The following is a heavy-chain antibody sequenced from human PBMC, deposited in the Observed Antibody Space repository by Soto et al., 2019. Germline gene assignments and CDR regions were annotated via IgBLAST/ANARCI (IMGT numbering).Heavy chain of an antibody. D-gene: IGHD3-3*01. CDR1: EFSISRWS. CDR3: ARDRYSYYDFWSGSLPYYYYGMDA. Sequence: PWGPLTLSCAASEFSISRWSMNWDSQAPGKGLEWVANIKQDGSEKYYVDSVKGRFTISRDNAKSSLYLQMNSLRAEDTAVYYCARDRYSYYDFWSGSLPYYYYGMDAWGQGTTVTVSS. CDR2: IKQDGSEK. V-gene: IGHV3-7*01. J-gene: IGHJ6*02.